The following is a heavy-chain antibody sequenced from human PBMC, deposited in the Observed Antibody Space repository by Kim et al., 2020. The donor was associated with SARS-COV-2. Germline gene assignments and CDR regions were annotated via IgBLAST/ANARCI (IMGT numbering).Heavy chain of an antibody. CDR3: ARGGGGIQLWLQRPFDY. Sequence: ASVKVSCKASGYTFTGYYMHWVRQAPGQGLEWMGRINPNSGGTNYAQKFQGRVTMTRDTSISTAYMELSRLRSDDTAVYYCARGGGGIQLWLQRPFDYWGQGTLVTVSS. CDR1: GYTFTGYY. D-gene: IGHD5-18*01. J-gene: IGHJ4*02. V-gene: IGHV1-2*06. CDR2: INPNSGGT.